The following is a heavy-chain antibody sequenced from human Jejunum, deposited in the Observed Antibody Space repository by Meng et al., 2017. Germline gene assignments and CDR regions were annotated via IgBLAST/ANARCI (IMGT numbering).Heavy chain of an antibody. D-gene: IGHD6-19*01. CDR2: IIPIFAKT. CDR3: TRDGAGSGWSNFDF. CDR1: GDRFISNT. J-gene: IGHJ4*02. V-gene: IGHV1-69*06. Sequence: EQSVQGWVEVRKPRSPGKVSCKASGDRFISNTISWVRQAPRQGLEWMRGIIPIFAKTDYAPEFPDRVTITADKSTSTSYMELSSLRSEDTAVYYCTRDGAGSGWSNFDFWGQGTLVTVSS.